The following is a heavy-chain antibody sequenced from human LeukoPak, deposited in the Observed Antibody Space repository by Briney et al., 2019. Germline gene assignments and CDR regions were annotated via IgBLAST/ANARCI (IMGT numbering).Heavy chain of an antibody. D-gene: IGHD4-11*01. CDR3: AKDGLKLQKYYFEY. Sequence: GGSLRLSCAASGLTFSSYGMHWVRQAPGKGLKWVAFIEFDGSNKYYAESVKGRSTISRDNSKNTLYLQMNSLRSEDTAVYYCAKDGLKLQKYYFEYWGQRTLVTVSS. J-gene: IGHJ4*02. V-gene: IGHV3-30*02. CDR2: IEFDGSNK. CDR1: GLTFSSYG.